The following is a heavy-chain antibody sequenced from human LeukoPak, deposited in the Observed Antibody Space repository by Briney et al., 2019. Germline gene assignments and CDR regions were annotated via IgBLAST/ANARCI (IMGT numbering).Heavy chain of an antibody. J-gene: IGHJ6*03. D-gene: IGHD2-2*02. CDR3: ARTGYCSSTSCYRGYYYMDV. CDR2: IYTSGST. CDR1: GGSISSYY. V-gene: IGHV4-4*07. Sequence: SETLSLTCTVSGGSISSYYWSWIRQPAGKGLEWIGRIYTSGSTNYNPSLKSRVTMSVDTSKNQFSLKLSSVTAADTAVYYCARTGYCSSTSCYRGYYYMDVWGKGTTVTVSS.